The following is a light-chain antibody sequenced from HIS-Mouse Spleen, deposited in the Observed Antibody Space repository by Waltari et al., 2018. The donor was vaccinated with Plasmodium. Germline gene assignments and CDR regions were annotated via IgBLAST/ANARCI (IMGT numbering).Light chain of an antibody. V-gene: IGLV2-8*01. CDR2: EVS. CDR1: SSDVGGYHY. J-gene: IGLJ2*01. CDR3: SSYAGSNNLV. Sequence: QSALTQPPSASGSPGQSVPISCPCTSSDVGGYHYVSWYQQHPGKAPKLMIYEVSKRHSGVPDRCSGSKSGNTASRTVSGLQAEDEADYYCSSYAGSNNLVFGGGTKLTVL.